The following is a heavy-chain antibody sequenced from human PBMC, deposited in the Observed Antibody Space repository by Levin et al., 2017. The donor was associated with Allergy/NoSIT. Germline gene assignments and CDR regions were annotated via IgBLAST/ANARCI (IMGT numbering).Heavy chain of an antibody. CDR3: ARGRYYDILTGYRLY. D-gene: IGHD3-9*01. Sequence: PGGSLRLSCAASGFTFSSYWMHWVRQAPGKGLVWVSRVNSDGSSTSYADSVKGRFTISRDNAKNTLYLQMNSLRAEDTAVYYCARGRYYDILTGYRLYWGQGTLVTVSS. J-gene: IGHJ4*02. CDR2: VNSDGSST. CDR1: GFTFSSYW. V-gene: IGHV3-74*01.